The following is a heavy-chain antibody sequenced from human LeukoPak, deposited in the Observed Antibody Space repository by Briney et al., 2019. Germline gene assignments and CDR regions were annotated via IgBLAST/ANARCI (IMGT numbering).Heavy chain of an antibody. Sequence: SETLSLTCAVSGGSISSSNWWSWVRQPPGKGLEWIGEIYHSGSTNYDPSLKSRVTISVDKSKNQFSLKLSSVTAADTAVYYCARVVVVITTRGAFDIWGQGAMVTVSS. CDR2: IYHSGST. V-gene: IGHV4-4*02. D-gene: IGHD3-22*01. CDR3: ARVVVVITTRGAFDI. J-gene: IGHJ3*02. CDR1: GGSISSSNW.